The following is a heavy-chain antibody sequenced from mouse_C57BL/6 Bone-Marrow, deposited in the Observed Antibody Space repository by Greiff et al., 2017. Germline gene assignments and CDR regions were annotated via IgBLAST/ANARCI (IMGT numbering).Heavy chain of an antibody. V-gene: IGHV5-9-1*02. CDR2: FSSGGDYI. CDR1: GLTFSSYA. D-gene: IGHD1-1*01. J-gene: IGHJ4*01. Sequence: EVKLMEFGEGLVKPGGSLKLPCAASGLTFSSYAMSWVRKTLEKRLEWVAYFSSGGDYIYTADTAKGRLTISRDNDGYTLYLQMSSLKSDDTAMYYCTREGEIYYYGSSYYAMDYWGQGTSVTVSS. CDR3: TREGEIYYYGSSYYAMDY.